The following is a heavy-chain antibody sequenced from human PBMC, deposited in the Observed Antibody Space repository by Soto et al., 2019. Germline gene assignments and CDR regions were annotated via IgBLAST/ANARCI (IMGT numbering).Heavy chain of an antibody. CDR1: GFTFSSYS. CDR3: ARDPGYSYGPPDY. V-gene: IGHV3-48*02. Sequence: EVQLVESGGGLVQPGGSLRLSCAASGFTFSSYSMNWVRQAPGKGLEWVSYISSSSSTIYYAASVKGRFTISRDNAKNSLCLQMNSLRDEDTAVYYCARDPGYSYGPPDYWGQGTLVTVSS. CDR2: ISSSSSTI. D-gene: IGHD5-18*01. J-gene: IGHJ4*02.